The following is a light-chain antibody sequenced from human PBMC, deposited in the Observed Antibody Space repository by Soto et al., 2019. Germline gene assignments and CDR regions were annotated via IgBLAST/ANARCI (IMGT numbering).Light chain of an antibody. Sequence: AIQLTQSPSSLSASVGDRVTIPSRPSKGISSALAWYQQKPGKAPKSLIYDASSLESGVPSRFSGSGSGTDFTLTISSLQPEDFATYYCQQFIRGTFGPGTKVDIK. J-gene: IGKJ3*01. V-gene: IGKV1-13*02. CDR2: DAS. CDR1: KGISSA. CDR3: QQFIRGT.